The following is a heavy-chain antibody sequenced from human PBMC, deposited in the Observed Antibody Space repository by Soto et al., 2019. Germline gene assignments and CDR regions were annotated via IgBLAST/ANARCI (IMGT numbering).Heavy chain of an antibody. D-gene: IGHD1-26*01. CDR3: TAERGSYYVF. J-gene: IGHJ4*02. CDR1: GFTFINAW. Sequence: PGGSLRLSCAASGFTFINAWMSWVRQAPGKGLEWVGRLKSKTDGGTTDYAAPVKGRFTISRDDSKNTLYLQMSSLKTEDTAVYYCTAERGSYYVFWGQGTLVTVSS. CDR2: LKSKTDGGTT. V-gene: IGHV3-15*01.